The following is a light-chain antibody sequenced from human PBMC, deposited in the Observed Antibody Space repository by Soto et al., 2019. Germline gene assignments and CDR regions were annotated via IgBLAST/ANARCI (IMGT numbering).Light chain of an antibody. CDR1: SSNVGGGYD. Sequence: QSVLTQPPSVSGAPGQRVTISCTGSSSNVGGGYDVHWYQQLPGTAPKLLIYGNNNRPSGVPDRFSGSKSGTSASLAVTGLQAEDEADYYCQSYDSSLSGSVFGGGTKLTVL. V-gene: IGLV1-40*01. CDR3: QSYDSSLSGSV. J-gene: IGLJ3*02. CDR2: GNN.